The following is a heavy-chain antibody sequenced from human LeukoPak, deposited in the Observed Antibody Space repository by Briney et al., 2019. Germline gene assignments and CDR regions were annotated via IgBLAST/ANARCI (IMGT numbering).Heavy chain of an antibody. CDR2: INHSGST. CDR1: GGSFSGYY. CDR3: ARGDIVVVPAAQGYYFDY. Sequence: SETLSLTCAVYGGSFSGYYWSWIRQPPGKGLEWIGGINHSGSTNYNPSLKSRVTISVDTSKNQFSLKLSSVTAADTAVYYCARGDIVVVPAAQGYYFDYWGQGTLVTVSS. J-gene: IGHJ4*02. D-gene: IGHD2-2*01. V-gene: IGHV4-34*01.